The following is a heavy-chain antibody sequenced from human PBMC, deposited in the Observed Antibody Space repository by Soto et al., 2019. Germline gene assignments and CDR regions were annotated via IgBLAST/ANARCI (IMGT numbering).Heavy chain of an antibody. Sequence: EVQLVESGGGLVQPGGSLRLSCAASGFTLSGRSMHWVRQAPGKGLVWVSGIDNAGTDSTYADSVKGRFTSSRDNAKHMLYLQMNSLRVEDTAVDYCARGWFGPDVWGKGTTVTVSS. J-gene: IGHJ6*04. CDR2: IDNAGTDS. D-gene: IGHD3-10*01. V-gene: IGHV3-74*01. CDR1: GFTLSGRS. CDR3: ARGWFGPDV.